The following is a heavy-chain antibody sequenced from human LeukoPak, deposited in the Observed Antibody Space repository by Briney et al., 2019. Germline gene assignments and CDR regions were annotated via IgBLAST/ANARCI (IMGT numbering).Heavy chain of an antibody. J-gene: IGHJ6*02. CDR3: ARAYPDRMTTTVGDGFYYYYGMDV. Sequence: TPSETLSLTCTVSGLSISSYYWSWVRQPPGKGLEWLGYIYYSGSTNYNPSFKSRLTISRDTSKNQFSLKLSSVTAADTAVYYCARAYPDRMTTTVGDGFYYYYGMDVWGQGTTVTVSS. V-gene: IGHV4-59*01. D-gene: IGHD4-23*01. CDR2: IYYSGST. CDR1: GLSISSYY.